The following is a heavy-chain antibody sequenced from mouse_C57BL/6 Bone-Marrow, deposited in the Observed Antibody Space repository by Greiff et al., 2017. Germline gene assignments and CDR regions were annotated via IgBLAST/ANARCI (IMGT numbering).Heavy chain of an antibody. D-gene: IGHD2-3*01. CDR1: GYTFTSYW. J-gene: IGHJ2*01. CDR2: IDPSDSYT. CDR3: ARWGWLLPYFDY. Sequence: QVQLQQPGAELVRPGTSVKLSCKASGYTFTSYWMHWVKQRPGQGLEWIGVIDPSDSYTNYNQKFKGKATLTVDTSSSTAYMQLSSLTSEDSAVYYCARWGWLLPYFDYWGQGTTLTVSS. V-gene: IGHV1-59*01.